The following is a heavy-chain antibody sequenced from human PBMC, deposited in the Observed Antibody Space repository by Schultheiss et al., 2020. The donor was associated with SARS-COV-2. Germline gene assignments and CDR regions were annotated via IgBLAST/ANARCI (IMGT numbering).Heavy chain of an antibody. CDR3: ASPYRSRMEV. V-gene: IGHV3-13*01. CDR2: IGTAGDT. Sequence: GESLKISCAASGFTFSSYSMNWVRQATGKGLEWVSAIGTAGDTYYPGSVKGRFTISRDNSKNTLYLQMNSLRAEDTAVYHCASPYRSRMEVWGKGTTVTVSS. J-gene: IGHJ6*04. CDR1: GFTFSSYS. D-gene: IGHD3-16*02.